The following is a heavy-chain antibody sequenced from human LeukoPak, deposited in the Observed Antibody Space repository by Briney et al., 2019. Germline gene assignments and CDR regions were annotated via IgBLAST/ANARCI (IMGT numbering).Heavy chain of an antibody. D-gene: IGHD3-22*01. CDR3: ASPYDSRGFTFDY. CDR1: GGTFSSYT. V-gene: IGHV1-69*02. CDR2: IIPILGIA. Sequence: SVKVSRKASGGTFSSYTISWVRQAPGQGLEWMGRIIPILGIANYAQKFQGRVTITADKSTSTAYMELSSLRSEDTAVYYCASPYDSRGFTFDYWGQGTLVTVSS. J-gene: IGHJ4*02.